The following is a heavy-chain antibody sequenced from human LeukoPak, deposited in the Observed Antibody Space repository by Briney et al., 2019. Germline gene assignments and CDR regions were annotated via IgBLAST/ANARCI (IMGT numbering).Heavy chain of an antibody. J-gene: IGHJ4*02. CDR2: ISYDGTDK. CDR1: GFTVSSNY. Sequence: GGSLRLSCAASGFTVSSNYMSWVRQPPGKGLEWVAVISYDGTDKYYADSVKGRFTISRDNSKSTLYLQMDSLRAEDTAVYYCASPNSMAGPHYFHSWGKGTRVPVSS. CDR3: ASPNSMAGPHYFHS. V-gene: IGHV3-30*03. D-gene: IGHD6-19*01.